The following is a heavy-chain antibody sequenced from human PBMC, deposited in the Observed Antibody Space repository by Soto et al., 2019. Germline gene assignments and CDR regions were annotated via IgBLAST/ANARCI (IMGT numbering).Heavy chain of an antibody. J-gene: IGHJ6*03. CDR1: GYTFTSYG. Sequence: ASVKVSCKASGYTFTSYGISWVRQAPGQGLEWMGWISAYNGNTNYAQKLQGRVTMTTDTPTSTAYMELRSLRSDDTAVYYCARNGVELDYGDYYYYYYMDVWGKGTTVTVSS. CDR2: ISAYNGNT. CDR3: ARNGVELDYGDYYYYYYMDV. D-gene: IGHD4-17*01. V-gene: IGHV1-18*01.